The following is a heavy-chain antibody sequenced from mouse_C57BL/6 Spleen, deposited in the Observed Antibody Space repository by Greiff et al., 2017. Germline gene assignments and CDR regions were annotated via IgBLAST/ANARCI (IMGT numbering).Heavy chain of an antibody. D-gene: IGHD1-1*01. J-gene: IGHJ2*01. CDR2: IDPEDGDT. CDR1: GFNIKDYY. Sequence: VQLQQSGAELVRPGASVKLSCTASGFNIKDYYMHWVKQRPEQGLEWIGRIDPEDGDTEYAPKFQGKATMTADTSSNTSYLQLSSLTSEDTAVYYCTRIYYGSSYFDCWGQGTTLTVSS. CDR3: TRIYYGSSYFDC. V-gene: IGHV14-1*01.